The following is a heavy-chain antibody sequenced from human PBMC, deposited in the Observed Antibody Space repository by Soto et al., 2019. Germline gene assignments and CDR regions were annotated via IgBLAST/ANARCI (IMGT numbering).Heavy chain of an antibody. CDR1: GYSVTTYW. V-gene: IGHV5-51*01. CDR3: ARKDSSSAFDY. Sequence: GESLKISCNGSGYSVTTYWIGWVRQMPGKGLEWMGIIYPGDSDTRYSPSFQGQVTISADKYISTAYLQWSSLKASDTAMYYCARKDSSSAFDYWGQGTLVTVSS. J-gene: IGHJ4*02. D-gene: IGHD3-22*01. CDR2: IYPGDSDT.